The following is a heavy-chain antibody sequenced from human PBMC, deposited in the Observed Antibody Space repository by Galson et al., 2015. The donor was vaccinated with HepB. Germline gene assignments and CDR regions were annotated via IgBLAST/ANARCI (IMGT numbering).Heavy chain of an antibody. CDR3: ARPIFGVLKGAFDI. CDR2: ISWNSGNI. D-gene: IGHD3-3*01. J-gene: IGHJ3*02. Sequence: SLRLSCAASGFTFDDFAMHWVRQAPGKGLEWVSGISWNSGNIGYADSVKGRFTISRDNAKNSLYLQMISLRAEDTALYYCARPIFGVLKGAFDIWGQGTMVTVSS. CDR1: GFTFDDFA. V-gene: IGHV3-9*01.